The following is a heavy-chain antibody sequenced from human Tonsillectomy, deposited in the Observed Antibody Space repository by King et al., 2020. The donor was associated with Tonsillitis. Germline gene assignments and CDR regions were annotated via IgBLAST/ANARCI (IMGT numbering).Heavy chain of an antibody. V-gene: IGHV3-30*18. D-gene: IGHD2-21*01. J-gene: IGHJ2*01. Sequence: VQLVESGGGVVQPGRSLRLSCAASGFTFSSYGMHWVRQAPGKGLEWVAVISYDGSNKYYADSVKGRFTISRDNSKNTLYLQMNSLGAEDTAVYYCAKEGGDWRVSPRYWYFDLWGRGTLVTVSS. CDR1: GFTFSSYG. CDR2: ISYDGSNK. CDR3: AKEGGDWRVSPRYWYFDL.